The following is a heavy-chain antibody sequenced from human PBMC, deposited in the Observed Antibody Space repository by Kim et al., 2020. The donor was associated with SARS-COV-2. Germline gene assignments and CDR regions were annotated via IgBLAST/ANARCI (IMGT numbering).Heavy chain of an antibody. J-gene: IGHJ5*02. CDR1: GFTFSSYA. CDR3: AKPTDIVVVPAAAAGWFAT. D-gene: IGHD2-2*01. Sequence: GGSLRLSCAASGFTFSSYAMSWVRQAPGKGLEWVSAISGSGGSTYYADSVKGRFTISRDNSKNTLYLQMNSLRAEDTAVYYCAKPTDIVVVPAAAAGWFATGGQGTLGTVSS. V-gene: IGHV3-23*01. CDR2: ISGSGGST.